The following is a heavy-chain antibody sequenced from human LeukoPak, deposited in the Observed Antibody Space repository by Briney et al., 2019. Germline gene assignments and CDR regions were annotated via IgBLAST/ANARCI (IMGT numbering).Heavy chain of an antibody. CDR1: GFTLDDYG. Sequence: PGRSLRLSCAASGFTLDDYGMSWVRQAPGKGLEWVSAISGSGGSTYYADSVKGRFTISRDNSKNTLYLQMNSLRAEDTAVYYCAKDAVPAAQHDAFDIWGQGTMVTVSS. CDR2: ISGSGGST. D-gene: IGHD2-2*01. J-gene: IGHJ3*02. CDR3: AKDAVPAAQHDAFDI. V-gene: IGHV3-23*01.